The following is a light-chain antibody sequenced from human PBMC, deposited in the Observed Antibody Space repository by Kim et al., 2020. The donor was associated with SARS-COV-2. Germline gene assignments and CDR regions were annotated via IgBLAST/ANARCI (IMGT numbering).Light chain of an antibody. CDR1: PVRVSTS. CDR3: QKYHSSPGT. Sequence: GERLHLPWTAGPVRVSTSLACYPHKHGQSPRLVFSVADRRASGTPDRLSGSGARTEFTLTISRLETEDFAGYYCQKYHSSPGTFGQGTKVDIK. CDR2: VAD. J-gene: IGKJ1*01. V-gene: IGKV3-20*01.